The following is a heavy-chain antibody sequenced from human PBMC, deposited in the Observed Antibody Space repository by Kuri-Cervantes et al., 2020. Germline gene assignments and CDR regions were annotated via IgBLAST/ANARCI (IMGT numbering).Heavy chain of an antibody. CDR3: ASARMVRGVILGELFGH. J-gene: IGHJ4*02. V-gene: IGHV1-18*01. CDR1: GYTFTSYG. D-gene: IGHD3-10*01. CDR2: NIAYNGNT. Sequence: ASVKVSCKASGYTFTSYGISWVRQAPGQGLEWMGWNIAYNGNTNYAQKLQGRVTMTTATSTSKAYMALSSLRSEDTAVYYCASARMVRGVILGELFGHWGQGTLVTVSS.